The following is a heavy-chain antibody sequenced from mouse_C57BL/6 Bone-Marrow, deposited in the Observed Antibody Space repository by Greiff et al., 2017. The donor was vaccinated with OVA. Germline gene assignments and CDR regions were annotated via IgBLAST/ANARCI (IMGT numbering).Heavy chain of an antibody. CDR3: ARSEDWYFDV. Sequence: LVESGAELARPGASVKLSCKASGYTFTSYGISWVKQRTGQGLEWIGEIYPRSGNTYYNEKFKGKATLTADKSSSTAYMELRSLTSEDSAVYFCARSEDWYFDVWGTGTTVTVSS. CDR1: GYTFTSYG. J-gene: IGHJ1*03. V-gene: IGHV1-81*01. CDR2: IYPRSGNT.